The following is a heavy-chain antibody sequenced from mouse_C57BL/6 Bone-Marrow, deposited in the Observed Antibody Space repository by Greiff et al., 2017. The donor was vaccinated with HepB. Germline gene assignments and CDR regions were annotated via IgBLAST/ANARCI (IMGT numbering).Heavy chain of an antibody. CDR1: GFTFTDYY. CDR2: IRNKANGYTT. V-gene: IGHV7-3*01. D-gene: IGHD1-3*01. CDR3: GSQTRTGDAMDY. Sequence: EVQRVESGGGLVQPGGSLSLSCAASGFTFTDYYMSWVRQPPGKALEWLGFIRNKANGYTTEYSASVKGRFTISRDNSQSILYLQMNALRAEDSANYYGGSQTRTGDAMDYWGQGTSVTVSS. J-gene: IGHJ4*01.